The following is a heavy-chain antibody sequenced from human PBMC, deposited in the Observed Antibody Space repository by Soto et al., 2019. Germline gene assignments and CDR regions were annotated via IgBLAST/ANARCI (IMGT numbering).Heavy chain of an antibody. J-gene: IGHJ5*01. Sequence: QVQLMQSGTEVKKPGASVKVSCKASGYTFANYGISWVRQAPGQGLEGVGWISGNNGATNYAPKIQGRVTMTIDTPTDTAYMDLRVPRSADTAVYFCARDRKYLRIRGNWFDSWGQGTLVTVSS. CDR3: ARDRKYLRIRGNWFDS. CDR1: GYTFANYG. V-gene: IGHV1-18*04. CDR2: ISGNNGAT. D-gene: IGHD5-12*01.